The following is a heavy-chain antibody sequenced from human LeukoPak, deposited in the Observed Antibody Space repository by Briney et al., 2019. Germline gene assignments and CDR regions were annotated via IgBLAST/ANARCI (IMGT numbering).Heavy chain of an antibody. CDR2: IYYSGST. D-gene: IGHD1-26*01. V-gene: IGHV4-39*01. J-gene: IGHJ4*02. Sequence: AETLSLTCTVSGGPISSSIYYWGWIRQPPGKGREWIGSIYYSGSTYYNPSLKSRVTISVDTSKNQFSLKLSSVTAADTAVYYCARHRPSSGSYFAQQPSYFDYWGQGTLVTVSS. CDR3: ARHRPSSGSYFAQQPSYFDY. CDR1: GGPISSSIYY.